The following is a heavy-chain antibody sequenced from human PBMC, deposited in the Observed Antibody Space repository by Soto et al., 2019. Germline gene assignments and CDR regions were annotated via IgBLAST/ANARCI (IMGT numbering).Heavy chain of an antibody. J-gene: IGHJ4*02. Sequence: SETLSLTCAFSGSSISSGGYYWSWIRQHPGKGLEWIGYIYYSGSTYYNPSLKSRVTISVDTSKNQFSLKLSSVTAADTAVYYCASGEDSGYDYGSFDYWGQGTLVTVSS. D-gene: IGHD5-12*01. CDR3: ASGEDSGYDYGSFDY. CDR2: IYYSGST. CDR1: GSSISSGGYY. V-gene: IGHV4-31*11.